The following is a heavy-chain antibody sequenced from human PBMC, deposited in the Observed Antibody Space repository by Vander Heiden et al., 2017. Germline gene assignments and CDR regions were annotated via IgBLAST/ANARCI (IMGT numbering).Heavy chain of an antibody. CDR1: AGSISSGGYP. CDR3: ARRPYYYGMDV. CDR2: IYHSGST. V-gene: IGHV4-30-2*01. Sequence: QLQLQESRSGLAKPSPTLSLPCAFAAGSISSGGYPWSWIRQPPGKGLEWIAYIYHSGSTYYNPSLKSRVTISVDRSKNQFSLKLSSVTAADTAVYYCARRPYYYGMDVWGQGTTVTVSS. J-gene: IGHJ6*02.